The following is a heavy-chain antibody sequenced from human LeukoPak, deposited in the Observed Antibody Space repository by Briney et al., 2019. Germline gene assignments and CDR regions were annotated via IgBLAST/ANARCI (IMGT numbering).Heavy chain of an antibody. CDR2: IYSSGSA. Sequence: SETLSLTCTASGASINNNFWTWIRQPPGKGLEWIGYIYSSGSANYNPSLKGRVIISGDTSKNQISLNLTSVTAADTAVYFCARHRDYYDTWGHGTLVTVSS. V-gene: IGHV4-59*08. D-gene: IGHD3-22*01. CDR1: GASINNNF. CDR3: ARHRDYYDT. J-gene: IGHJ4*01.